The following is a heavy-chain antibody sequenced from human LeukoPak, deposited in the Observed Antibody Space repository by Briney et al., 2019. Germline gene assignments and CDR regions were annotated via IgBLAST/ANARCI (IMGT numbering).Heavy chain of an antibody. CDR3: ARVNRGSYQPGYYYYYMDV. Sequence: SETLSLTCAVYGGSFSGYYWSWIRQPPGKGLEWIGEINHSGSTNYNPSLKSRVTISVDTSKNQFSLKLSSVTAADTAVYYCARVNRGSYQPGYYYYYMDVWGKGTTVTVSS. CDR2: INHSGST. J-gene: IGHJ6*03. CDR1: GGSFSGYY. V-gene: IGHV4-34*01. D-gene: IGHD1-26*01.